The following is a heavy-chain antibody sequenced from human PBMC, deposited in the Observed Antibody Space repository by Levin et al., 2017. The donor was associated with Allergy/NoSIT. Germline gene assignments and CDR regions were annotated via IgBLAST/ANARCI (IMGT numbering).Heavy chain of an antibody. V-gene: IGHV1-18*01. D-gene: IGHD3-16*01. CDR1: GYTFTSYG. J-gene: IGHJ5*02. Sequence: GESLKISCQASGYTFTSYGISWVRQAPGQGLEWMGWISAYNGNTNYAQKLQGRVTMTTDTSTSTAYMELRSLRSDDTAVYYCARVLRAGRNWFDPWGQGTLVTVSS. CDR2: ISAYNGNT. CDR3: ARVLRAGRNWFDP.